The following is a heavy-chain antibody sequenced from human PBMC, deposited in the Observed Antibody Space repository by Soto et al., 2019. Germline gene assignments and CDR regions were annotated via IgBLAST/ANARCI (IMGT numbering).Heavy chain of an antibody. Sequence: QVQLVESGGGVVQPGRSLRLSCAASGFTFSSYAMHWVRQAPGKGLEWVAVLSYDGSNKYYADSVKGRFTISRDNSKNTLYLQMNSLRAEDTAVYYCVRESNWHFDYWGQGTLVTVSS. CDR3: VRESNWHFDY. J-gene: IGHJ4*02. CDR2: LSYDGSNK. CDR1: GFTFSSYA. D-gene: IGHD1-1*01. V-gene: IGHV3-30-3*01.